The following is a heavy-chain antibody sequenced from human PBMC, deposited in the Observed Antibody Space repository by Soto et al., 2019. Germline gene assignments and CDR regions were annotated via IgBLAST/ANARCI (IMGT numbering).Heavy chain of an antibody. D-gene: IGHD3-16*01. Sequence: SGPTLGNPTETVTLTCTVSGFSVSNARMGVSWIRQPPGKALELRAHIFSNDDKSYSTSLKSRLTISKDSSKSQVLLTMTNMETADTATYFGARRGDRTQDELAHWGPGIMVTLSS. CDR2: IFSNDDK. V-gene: IGHV2-26*01. CDR3: ARRGDRTQDELAH. CDR1: GFSVSNARMG. J-gene: IGHJ4*02.